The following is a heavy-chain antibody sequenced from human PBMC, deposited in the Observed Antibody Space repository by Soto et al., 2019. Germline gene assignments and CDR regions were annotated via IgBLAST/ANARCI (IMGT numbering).Heavy chain of an antibody. J-gene: IGHJ4*02. CDR2: IYYSGST. D-gene: IGHD3-10*01. Sequence: LRSTVSWGTIGSGGGYWSWINKPPGKGLEWIGYIYYSGSTYYNPSLKSRVTISVDTSKNQFSLKLSSVTAADTAVYYCARGSGVTMVRGVVFDYWGQGTLVTVSS. CDR1: WGTIGSGGGY. V-gene: IGHV4-30-4*08. CDR3: ARGSGVTMVRGVVFDY.